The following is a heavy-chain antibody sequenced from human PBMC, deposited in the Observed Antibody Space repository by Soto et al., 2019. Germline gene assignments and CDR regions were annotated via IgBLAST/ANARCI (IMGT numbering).Heavy chain of an antibody. CDR3: ARDQLEGNWFDP. CDR1: GGSISSGGYS. D-gene: IGHD1-1*01. CDR2: IYHSGST. J-gene: IGHJ5*02. Sequence: QLQLQESGSGLVRPSQTLSLTCAVSGGSISSGGYSWNWIRQPPGKGLEWIGYIYHSGSTLYNPSLKSRVXXXVXXSKTQFSLKLGSVTAADTAVYYCARDQLEGNWFDPWGQGTLVTVSS. V-gene: IGHV4-30-2*01.